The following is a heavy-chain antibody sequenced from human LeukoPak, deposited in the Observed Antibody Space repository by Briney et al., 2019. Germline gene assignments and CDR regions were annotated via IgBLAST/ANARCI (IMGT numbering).Heavy chain of an antibody. CDR3: AKEYYYYMDV. Sequence: GGSLRLSCAASGFTFSSYGMHWVRQAPGKGLEWVAVISYDGSNKYYADSVKGRFTISRDNSKNTLYLQMNSLRAEDTAAYYCAKEYYYYMDVWGKGTTVTVSS. V-gene: IGHV3-30*18. CDR1: GFTFSSYG. CDR2: ISYDGSNK. J-gene: IGHJ6*03.